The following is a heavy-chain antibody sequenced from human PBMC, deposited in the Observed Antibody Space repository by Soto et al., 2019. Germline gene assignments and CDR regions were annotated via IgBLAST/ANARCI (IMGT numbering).Heavy chain of an antibody. V-gene: IGHV3-30*18. J-gene: IGHJ4*02. Sequence: AGGSLRLSCAASGFTFSSYGMHWVRQAPGKGLEWVAVISYDGSNKYYADSVKGRFTISRDNSKNTLYLQMNSLRAEDTAVYYCAKTLNSGSDYWGQGTLVTVSS. D-gene: IGHD1-20*01. CDR2: ISYDGSNK. CDR3: AKTLNSGSDY. CDR1: GFTFSSYG.